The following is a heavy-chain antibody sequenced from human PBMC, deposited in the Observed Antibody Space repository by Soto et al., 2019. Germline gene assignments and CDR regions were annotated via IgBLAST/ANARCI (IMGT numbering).Heavy chain of an antibody. J-gene: IGHJ6*03. CDR2: IYYSGST. D-gene: IGHD1-7*01. Sequence: SETLSLTCTVSGGSISSYYWSWIRQPPGKGLEWIGYIYYSGSTNYNPSLKSRVTISVDTSKNQFSLKLSSVTAADTAVYYCARFNWNYPTAFYYYYYMDVWGKGTTVTVSS. CDR1: GGSISSYY. V-gene: IGHV4-59*08. CDR3: ARFNWNYPTAFYYYYYMDV.